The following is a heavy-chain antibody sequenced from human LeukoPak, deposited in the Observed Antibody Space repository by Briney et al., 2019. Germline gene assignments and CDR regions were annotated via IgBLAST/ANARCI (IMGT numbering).Heavy chain of an antibody. Sequence: GASVKVSCKASGGTFSSYAISWVRQAPGQGLEWMGGIIHIFGTANYAQKFQGRVTITADKSTSTAYMELSSLRSEDTAVYYCARAVCSGGSCYPAFDYWGQGTLVTVSS. CDR1: GGTFSSYA. J-gene: IGHJ4*02. D-gene: IGHD2-15*01. CDR3: ARAVCSGGSCYPAFDY. CDR2: IIHIFGTA. V-gene: IGHV1-69*06.